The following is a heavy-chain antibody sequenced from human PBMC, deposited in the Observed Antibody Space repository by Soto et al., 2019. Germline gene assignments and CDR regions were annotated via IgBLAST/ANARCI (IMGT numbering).Heavy chain of an antibody. J-gene: IGHJ4*02. Sequence: QMQLVESGGGVVQPGRSLRLSCSASGFNFSNYGMHWVRQAPGKGLEWVAVIWYDGSVKYYTDFVKGRFTISRDNSKDTLSRQMNSLRAGDTAVYYGARGGGDVVAEASVGYFDYWGQGTLVTVSS. CDR1: GFNFSNYG. V-gene: IGHV3-33*01. D-gene: IGHD2-15*01. CDR3: ARGGGDVVAEASVGYFDY. CDR2: IWYDGSVK.